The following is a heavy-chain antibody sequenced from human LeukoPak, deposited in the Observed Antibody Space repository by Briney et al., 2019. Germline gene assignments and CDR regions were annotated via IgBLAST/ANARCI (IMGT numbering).Heavy chain of an antibody. CDR3: ARLVGATRWFDP. CDR2: IIPIFGTA. D-gene: IGHD1-26*01. CDR1: GGTFSSYA. V-gene: IGHV1-69*05. J-gene: IGHJ5*02. Sequence: ASVKVSCKASGGTFSSYAISWVRQAPGQGLEWMGGIIPIFGTANYAQKFRGRVTITTDESTSTAYMELSSLRSEDTAVYYCARLVGATRWFDPWGQGTLVTVSS.